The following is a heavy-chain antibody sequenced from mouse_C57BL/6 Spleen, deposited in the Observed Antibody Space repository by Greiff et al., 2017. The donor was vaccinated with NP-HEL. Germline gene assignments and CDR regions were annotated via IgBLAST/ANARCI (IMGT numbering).Heavy chain of an antibody. CDR3: AREAAWCAY. Sequence: VQLQQSGAELMQPGASVKLSCQATGYTFTGSWIEWVKQRPGPCLEWLGEILPGSGITNYNEKFKGKATFTADTSSNPAYMQLSSRTTEDAAIYYGAREAAWCAYWGQGTLVTVSA. V-gene: IGHV1-9*01. CDR1: GYTFTGSW. D-gene: IGHD3-2*02. J-gene: IGHJ3*01. CDR2: ILPGSGIT.